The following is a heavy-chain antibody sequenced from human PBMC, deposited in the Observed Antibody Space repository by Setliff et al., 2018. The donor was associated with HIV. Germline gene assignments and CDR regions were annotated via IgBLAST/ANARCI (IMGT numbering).Heavy chain of an antibody. Sequence: SETLSLTCTVSGGSISSGSYYWSWIRQPAGKGLEWIGHIYTSGSTNYNPSLKSRVTISVDTSKNQFSLKLSSVTAADTAVYYCARLSGGMVPNYWGQGTLVTVSS. CDR3: ARLSGGMVPNY. V-gene: IGHV4-61*09. CDR1: GGSISSGSYY. D-gene: IGHD3-10*01. CDR2: IYTSGST. J-gene: IGHJ4*02.